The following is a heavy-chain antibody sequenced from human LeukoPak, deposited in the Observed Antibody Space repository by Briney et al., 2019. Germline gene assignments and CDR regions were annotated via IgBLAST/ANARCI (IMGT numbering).Heavy chain of an antibody. CDR3: ARDLGRDGYNYYS. D-gene: IGHD5-24*01. CDR2: INPNSGGA. CDR1: GYTFTGYY. J-gene: IGHJ4*02. Sequence: ASVKVSCKDSGYTFTGYYMHWVRQAPGQGLEWMGRINPNSGGANYAQNLQGRVTMTRDTSISTAYMEVSSLRSDDTAVYYCARDLGRDGYNYYSWGQGTLVTVSS. V-gene: IGHV1-2*06.